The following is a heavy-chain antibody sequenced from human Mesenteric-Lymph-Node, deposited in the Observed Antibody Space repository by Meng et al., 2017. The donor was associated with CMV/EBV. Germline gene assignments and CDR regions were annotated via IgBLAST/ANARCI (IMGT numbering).Heavy chain of an antibody. Sequence: SGYTFTGYYIHWVRQAPGQGLEWMGRINPNTDDTHSAQKFQGRVTMTRDTSNSTVYMELSRLRSDDTAVYYCARGHSAYDYARYYDYWGQGTLVTVSS. D-gene: IGHD5-12*01. J-gene: IGHJ4*02. CDR3: ARGHSAYDYARYYDY. V-gene: IGHV1-2*06. CDR1: GYTFTGYY. CDR2: INPNTDDT.